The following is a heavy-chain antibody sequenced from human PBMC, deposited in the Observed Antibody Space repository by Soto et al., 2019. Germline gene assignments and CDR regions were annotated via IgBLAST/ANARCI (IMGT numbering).Heavy chain of an antibody. CDR3: TTDHTLLFLEWFRSYYYGMDV. D-gene: IGHD3-3*01. CDR1: GFTFSNAW. CDR2: IKNKPDGGTT. V-gene: IGHV3-15*01. Sequence: EVQLVESGGGLVKPGGSLRLSCAASGFTFSNAWMSWVRQAPGTGLEWVGRIKNKPDGGTTDYAAPAKGRFTISRDDTKNTLYLQMNSLKTEDTAVYYCTTDHTLLFLEWFRSYYYGMDVWGQGTTVTGS. J-gene: IGHJ6*02.